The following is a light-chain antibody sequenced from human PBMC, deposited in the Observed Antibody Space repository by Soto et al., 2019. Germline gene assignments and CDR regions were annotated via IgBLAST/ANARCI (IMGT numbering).Light chain of an antibody. CDR3: QSYDTGLTGHVL. CDR1: SSDVGGYKF. J-gene: IGLJ2*01. Sequence: QSALTQPASVSASPGQSITISCTGTSSDVGGYKFVSWYQHHPGKAPKLMIYEVNNRPSGVSNRFSGSKSGNTASLTISGLQPEDEADYYCQSYDTGLTGHVLFGGGTKLTVL. CDR2: EVN. V-gene: IGLV2-14*01.